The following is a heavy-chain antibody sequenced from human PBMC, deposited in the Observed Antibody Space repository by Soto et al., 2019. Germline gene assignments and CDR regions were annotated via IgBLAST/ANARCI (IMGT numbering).Heavy chain of an antibody. CDR1: GGSISRYY. D-gene: IGHD3-10*01. J-gene: IGHJ4*02. V-gene: IGHV4-59*06. Sequence: SETLSLTCTVSGGSISRYYWSWIRQHPGKGLEWIGYIYYSGSTYYNPSLKSRVTISVDTSKNQFSLKLSSVTAADTAVYYCATLYGSGSYTVDYWGQGTLVTVSS. CDR2: IYYSGST. CDR3: ATLYGSGSYTVDY.